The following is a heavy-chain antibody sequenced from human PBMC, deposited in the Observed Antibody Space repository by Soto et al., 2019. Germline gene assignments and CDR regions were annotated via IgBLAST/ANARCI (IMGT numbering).Heavy chain of an antibody. Sequence: LSLTCTVSGGSISSYYWSWIRQPPGKGLEWIGYIYYSGSTNYNPSLKSRVTISVDTSKNQFSLKLSSVTAADTAVYYCARDRVGSYYGWLDPWGQGTLVTVLL. CDR2: IYYSGST. CDR1: GGSISSYY. V-gene: IGHV4-59*01. J-gene: IGHJ5*02. CDR3: ARDRVGSYYGWLDP. D-gene: IGHD1-26*01.